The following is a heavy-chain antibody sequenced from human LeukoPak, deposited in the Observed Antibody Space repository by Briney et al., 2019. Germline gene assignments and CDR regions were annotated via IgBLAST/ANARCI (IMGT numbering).Heavy chain of an antibody. Sequence: GGSLRLSCAASGFTFSSYAMHWVRQAPGKGLEYVSAISSNGGSTYYANSAKGRFTISRDNSKNTLYLQMGSLRAEDMAVYYCARLPVDAFDIWGQGTMVTVSS. V-gene: IGHV3-64*01. CDR2: ISSNGGST. J-gene: IGHJ3*02. D-gene: IGHD1-14*01. CDR1: GFTFSSYA. CDR3: ARLPVDAFDI.